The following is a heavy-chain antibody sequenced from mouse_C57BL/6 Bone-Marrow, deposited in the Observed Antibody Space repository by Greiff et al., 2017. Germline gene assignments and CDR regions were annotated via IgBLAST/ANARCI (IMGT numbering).Heavy chain of an antibody. Sequence: EVQLQESGPGLVKPSQSLSLTCSVTGYSITSGYYWNWIRQFPGNKLEWMGYISYDGSNNYNPSLKNRNSITRDTSKNQFFLQLNSVTTEDTATYYWAREVSYYYGSSRYWYFDVGGTGTTVTVSS. CDR1: GYSITSGYY. CDR3: AREVSYYYGSSRYWYFDV. CDR2: ISYDGSN. V-gene: IGHV3-6*01. J-gene: IGHJ1*03. D-gene: IGHD1-1*01.